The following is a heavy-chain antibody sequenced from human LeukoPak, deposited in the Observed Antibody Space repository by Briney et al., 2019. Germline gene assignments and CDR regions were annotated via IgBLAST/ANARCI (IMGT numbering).Heavy chain of an antibody. CDR1: GFTFSSYG. V-gene: IGHV3-23*01. CDR2: ISGSGGST. Sequence: GGSLRLSCAASGFTFSSYGMSWVRQAPGKGLEWVSAISGSGGSTYYADSVKGRFTISRDNSKNTLYLQMNSLRAEDTAVYYCARISSGWYGYYFDYWGQGILVTVSS. J-gene: IGHJ4*02. D-gene: IGHD6-19*01. CDR3: ARISSGWYGYYFDY.